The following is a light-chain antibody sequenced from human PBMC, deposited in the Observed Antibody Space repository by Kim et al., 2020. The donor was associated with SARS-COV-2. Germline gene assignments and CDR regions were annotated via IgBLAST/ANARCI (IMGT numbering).Light chain of an antibody. V-gene: IGKV1-16*02. CDR2: AAS. CDR3: QQYYTYPIT. Sequence: DIHMTQSPSSLSASVGDRVTITCRASQSISNYLVWFQQTPGKAPKSLIYAASRLHSGVPSKFSGSGSGTDFTLTITSLQPEDFATYYCQQYYTYPITFGQGTRLEIK. CDR1: QSISNY. J-gene: IGKJ5*01.